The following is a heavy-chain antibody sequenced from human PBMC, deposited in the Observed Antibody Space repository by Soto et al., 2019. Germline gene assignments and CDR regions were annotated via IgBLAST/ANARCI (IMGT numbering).Heavy chain of an antibody. J-gene: IGHJ6*02. Sequence: GGSLRLSCAASGFTVSSTYLTWVRQAPGKGLEWVSYISSSSSTIYYADSVKGRFTISRDNAKNSLYLQMNSLRDEDTAVYYCARDYGYYYYYGMDVWGQGTTVTVSS. CDR2: ISSSSSTI. CDR3: ARDYGYYYYYGMDV. CDR1: GFTVSSTY. V-gene: IGHV3-48*02. D-gene: IGHD3-10*01.